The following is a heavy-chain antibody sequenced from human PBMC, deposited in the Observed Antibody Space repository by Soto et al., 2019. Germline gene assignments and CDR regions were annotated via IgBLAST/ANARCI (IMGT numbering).Heavy chain of an antibody. Sequence: QITLKESGPTLVTPTQTLSLTCTLSGFSLTTHSVAVGWIRQPPGKALEWLALFYGDDVTGYNPSLGDRLTIARDTSRTQVVLTMTNVDPVDTATYYCTHRQSGAFDFWGQGTLVTVSS. D-gene: IGHD2-15*01. CDR2: FYGDDVT. CDR1: GFSLTTHSVA. V-gene: IGHV2-5*02. J-gene: IGHJ4*02. CDR3: THRQSGAFDF.